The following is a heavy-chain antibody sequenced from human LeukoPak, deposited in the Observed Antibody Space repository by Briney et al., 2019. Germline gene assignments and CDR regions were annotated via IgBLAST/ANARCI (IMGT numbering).Heavy chain of an antibody. Sequence: SETLSLTCAVYGGSFSGYYWSWTRQPPGKGLXXXXXINHSGSTNYNPSLKSRVTISVDTSKNQFSLKLSSVTAADTAVYYCARGLRREHHRRVPRLNWFDPWGQGTLVTVSS. CDR2: INHSGST. V-gene: IGHV4-34*01. CDR1: GGSFSGYY. D-gene: IGHD1/OR15-1a*01. J-gene: IGHJ5*02. CDR3: ARGLRREHHRRVPRLNWFDP.